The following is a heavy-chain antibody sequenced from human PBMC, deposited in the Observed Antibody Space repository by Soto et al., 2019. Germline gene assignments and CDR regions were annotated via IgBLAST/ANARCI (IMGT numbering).Heavy chain of an antibody. J-gene: IGHJ6*02. CDR1: GGSINGNNYS. Sequence: PSETLSLTCSISGGSINGNNYSWGWIRQPPGRGLEWIGNTYSSGGAYYDPSFKSRASLSVDTSKSQVFLKLASVTAADTAIYYCARTRGSAVYFYFYGLDVWGHGTTVTVSS. CDR3: ARTRGSAVYFYFYGLDV. D-gene: IGHD3-10*01. CDR2: TYSSGGA. V-gene: IGHV4-39*07.